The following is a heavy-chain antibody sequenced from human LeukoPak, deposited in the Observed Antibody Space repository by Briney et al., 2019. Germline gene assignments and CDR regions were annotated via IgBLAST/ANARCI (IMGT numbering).Heavy chain of an antibody. CDR1: GYTFTGYY. Sequence: ASVKVSCKASGYTFTGYYMHWVRQAPGQGLEWMGWINPKSGGTNYAQKFQGRVIMTGDTSINTAYLELSRLRSDDTAVYYCARDPSRCLNPNCRYYYHLDVWGEGTTVTVPS. J-gene: IGHJ6*03. CDR3: ARDPSRCLNPNCRYYYHLDV. D-gene: IGHD1-1*01. V-gene: IGHV1-2*02. CDR2: INPKSGGT.